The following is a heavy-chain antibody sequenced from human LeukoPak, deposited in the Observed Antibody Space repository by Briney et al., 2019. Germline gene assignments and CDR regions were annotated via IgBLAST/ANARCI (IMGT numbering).Heavy chain of an antibody. CDR3: ARHEAQWNAFDI. D-gene: IGHD6-19*01. CDR2: IYYSGST. CDR1: GGSISSYY. J-gene: IGHJ3*02. Sequence: SETLSLTCTVSGGSISSYYWSWIRQPPGKGLEWIGYIYYSGSTNYNPSLKSRVTISVDTSKNQFSLKLSSVTAADTAVYYRARHEAQWNAFDIWGQGTMVTVSS. V-gene: IGHV4-59*08.